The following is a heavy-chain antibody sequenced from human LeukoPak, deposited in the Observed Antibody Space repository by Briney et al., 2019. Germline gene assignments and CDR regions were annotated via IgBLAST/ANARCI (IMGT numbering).Heavy chain of an antibody. J-gene: IGHJ4*02. V-gene: IGHV4-30-4*08. CDR2: IYYSGST. Sequence: PSETLSLTCTVSGGSISSGDYYWSWIRQPPGKGLEWIGYIYYSGSTYYNPSLKSRVTISVDTSKNQFSLKLSSVTAADTAVYYCARRTHSYGSFYFDYWGQGTLVTVSS. D-gene: IGHD5-18*01. CDR1: GGSISSGDYY. CDR3: ARRTHSYGSFYFDY.